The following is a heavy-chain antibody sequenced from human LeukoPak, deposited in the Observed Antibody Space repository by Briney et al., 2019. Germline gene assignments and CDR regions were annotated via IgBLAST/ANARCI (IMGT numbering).Heavy chain of an antibody. D-gene: IGHD1-7*01. CDR3: ARDSGNYLDAFDI. Sequence: GGSLRLSCAASGFTFSLYTMHWVRQAPGKGLEWVAVISYDGSDKYYADSVKGRFTISRDNAKNSLYLQMNSLRAEDTAVYYCARDSGNYLDAFDIWGQGTMVTVSS. CDR2: ISYDGSDK. CDR1: GFTFSLYT. J-gene: IGHJ3*02. V-gene: IGHV3-30*04.